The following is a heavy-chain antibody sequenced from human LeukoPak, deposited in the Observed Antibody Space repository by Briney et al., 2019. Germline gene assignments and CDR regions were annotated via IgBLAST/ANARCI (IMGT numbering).Heavy chain of an antibody. V-gene: IGHV3-48*04. D-gene: IGHD4-23*01. CDR2: ISSATSTI. J-gene: IGHJ5*02. Sequence: GGSLRLSCAASGFTFSSSGMNWVRQAPGKGLEWVSYISSATSTIYYAGSVEGRFTISRDNAKNSLYLQMNSLRAEDTAVYYCARDVTYYGGDWFDPWGQGTLVTVSS. CDR1: GFTFSSSG. CDR3: ARDVTYYGGDWFDP.